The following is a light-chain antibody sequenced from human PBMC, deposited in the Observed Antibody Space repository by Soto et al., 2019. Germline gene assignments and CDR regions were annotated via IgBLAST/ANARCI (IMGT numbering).Light chain of an antibody. V-gene: IGKV3-20*01. J-gene: IGKJ1*01. Sequence: EIVLTQSPGTLSLSPGERAALSCRASRSLSSTSLAWYQQRPGQAPRLLIYDVSSRATGIPDRFSGSGSGTDFTLTINRLEPDDFAVYYCQQYGSSPRTFGQGTNVDIK. CDR2: DVS. CDR1: RSLSSTS. CDR3: QQYGSSPRT.